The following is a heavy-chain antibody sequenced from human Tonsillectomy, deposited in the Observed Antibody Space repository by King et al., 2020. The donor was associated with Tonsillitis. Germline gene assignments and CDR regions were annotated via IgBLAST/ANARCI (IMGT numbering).Heavy chain of an antibody. Sequence: VQLVESGGGLVQPGGSLRLSCAASGFTFSGYAMSGVRQSPGKGLEGVSAFSGSGGSPYYADSVKGRFTISRDNSKNTLFLQMNSLRAADTALYYCAKRALLNTAMAYYFDYWGQGTLVTVSS. D-gene: IGHD5-18*01. V-gene: IGHV3-23*04. CDR1: GFTFSGYA. J-gene: IGHJ4*02. CDR2: FSGSGGSP. CDR3: AKRALLNTAMAYYFDY.